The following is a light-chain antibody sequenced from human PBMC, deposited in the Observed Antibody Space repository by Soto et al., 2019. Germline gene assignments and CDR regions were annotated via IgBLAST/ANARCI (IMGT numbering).Light chain of an antibody. CDR3: QEYNSY. J-gene: IGKJ4*01. Sequence: QMTQSPHTLSASVGDRVTITCRASQNIDNWLAWYQHKPGKPPKLLIYRASSLETGVPSRFSGSRSGTEFSLTISNLQPDDSATYYCQEYNSYFGGGTKVEIK. CDR2: RAS. CDR1: QNIDNW. V-gene: IGKV1-5*03.